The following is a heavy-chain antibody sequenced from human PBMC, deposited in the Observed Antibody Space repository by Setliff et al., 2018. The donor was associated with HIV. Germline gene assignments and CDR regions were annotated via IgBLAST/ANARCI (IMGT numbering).Heavy chain of an antibody. D-gene: IGHD3-22*01. CDR2: ISSSGTTI. CDR3: ARVVKGSGYLGSYYYYMDV. V-gene: IGHV3-11*01. CDR1: GFTFSDYY. Sequence: NPGGSLRLSCAASGFTFSDYYMSWIRQAPGKGLEWVSYISSSGTTIYYADSVKGRFTISRDNAKNSLYLQMNSLRAEDTAVYYCARVVKGSGYLGSYYYYMDVWGKGTTVTVSS. J-gene: IGHJ6*03.